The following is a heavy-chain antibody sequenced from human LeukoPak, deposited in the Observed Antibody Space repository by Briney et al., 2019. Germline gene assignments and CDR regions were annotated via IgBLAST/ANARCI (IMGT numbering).Heavy chain of an antibody. J-gene: IGHJ6*03. CDR1: GGSISSSSYY. Sequence: SETLSLTCTVSGGSISSSSYYWGWIRQPPGKGLEWIGSIYYSGSTYYNPSLKSRVTISVDTSKNQFSLKLNSVTATDTAVYYCARDGGVTYYYFYYYMDVWGKGTTVTVSS. V-gene: IGHV4-39*02. D-gene: IGHD3-16*01. CDR3: ARDGGVTYYYFYYYMDV. CDR2: IYYSGST.